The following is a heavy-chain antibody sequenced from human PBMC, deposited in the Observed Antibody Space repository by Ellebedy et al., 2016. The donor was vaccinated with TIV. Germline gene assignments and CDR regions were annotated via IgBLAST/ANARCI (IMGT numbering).Heavy chain of an antibody. J-gene: IGHJ4*02. CDR3: AKANWNYADFDF. D-gene: IGHD1-7*01. V-gene: IGHV3-23*01. Sequence: GESLKISCAASGFTFISYAMSWVRQAPGKGLEWVSTISGSGANAYYADYVNGRFTISRDNSKNTLYLQLNSLRVEDAAVYYCAKANWNYADFDFWGQGTLVTVSS. CDR2: ISGSGANA. CDR1: GFTFISYA.